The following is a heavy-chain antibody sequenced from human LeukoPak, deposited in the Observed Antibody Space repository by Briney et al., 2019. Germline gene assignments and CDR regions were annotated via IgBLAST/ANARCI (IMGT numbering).Heavy chain of an antibody. Sequence: SETLSLTCTVSGDSISTYYWSWIRQPPGKGLEWIGYIYYTGSTNYNPSLKSRVTISVDRSKNQFSLKLSSVTAADTAVYYCARGHTRITMVRGVHNWFDPWGQGTLVTVSS. D-gene: IGHD3-10*01. CDR3: ARGHTRITMVRGVHNWFDP. V-gene: IGHV4-59*12. CDR2: IYYTGST. J-gene: IGHJ5*02. CDR1: GDSISTYY.